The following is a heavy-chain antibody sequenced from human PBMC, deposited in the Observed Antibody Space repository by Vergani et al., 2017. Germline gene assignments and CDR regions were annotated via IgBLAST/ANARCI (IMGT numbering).Heavy chain of an antibody. Sequence: QLVESGGGWVQPGGSLRLSCVVSGFALNRHAMYWVRQAPGTGLEWVVGISFDGTNEYYPDLVKGRFTISRDIAKNTLYLQVRSLRLEDTGVYHCVRDRGLCAGGRCYTEAWDYWGQGTPVTVSS. CDR1: GFALNRHA. CDR3: VRDRGLCAGGRCYTEAWDY. D-gene: IGHD2-2*02. V-gene: IGHV3-30-3*01. CDR2: ISFDGTNE. J-gene: IGHJ4*02.